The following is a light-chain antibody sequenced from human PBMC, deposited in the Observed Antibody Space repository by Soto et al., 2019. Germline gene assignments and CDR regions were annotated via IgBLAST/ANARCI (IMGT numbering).Light chain of an antibody. CDR1: QSVSSY. Sequence: EIVLTQSPATLSLSPGERATLSCRASQSVSSYLAWYQQKPGQAPRLLIYDASNRATGIPARFSGSGSVTDFTLTISSLEPEDFAVYYCQQRSNCLTFGGGTKVDIK. J-gene: IGKJ4*01. CDR3: QQRSNCLT. CDR2: DAS. V-gene: IGKV3-11*01.